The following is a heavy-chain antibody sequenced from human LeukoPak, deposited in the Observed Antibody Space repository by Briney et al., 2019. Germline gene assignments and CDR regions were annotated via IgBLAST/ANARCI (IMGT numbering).Heavy chain of an antibody. Sequence: RGSLRLSCAASGFTFSNYDMSWVRQAPGKGLEWVSAVSGSGGSTYYADSVKGRFTVSRDNSKNTLYLQMNSLRAEDTAVYHCAKDKTSGTYFDYWGQGAPVTVSS. CDR1: GFTFSNYD. V-gene: IGHV3-23*01. CDR3: AKDKTSGTYFDY. D-gene: IGHD1-26*01. J-gene: IGHJ4*02. CDR2: VSGSGGST.